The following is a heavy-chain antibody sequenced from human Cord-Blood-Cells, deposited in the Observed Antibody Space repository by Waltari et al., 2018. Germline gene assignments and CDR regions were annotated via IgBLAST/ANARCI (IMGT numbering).Heavy chain of an antibody. CDR1: GFTLSTSW. J-gene: IGHJ4*02. D-gene: IGHD3-10*01. CDR3: ARGGYGSGSYYDY. V-gene: IGHV3-74*01. Sequence: EVQLVESGGGFVQPGGSLRLSCAASGFTLSTSWMPWVRQAPGKGLVWVSRINSDGSSKSYADSVKGRFTISRDNAKNTLYLQMNSLRAEDTAVYYCARGGYGSGSYYDYWGQGTLVTVSS. CDR2: INSDGSSK.